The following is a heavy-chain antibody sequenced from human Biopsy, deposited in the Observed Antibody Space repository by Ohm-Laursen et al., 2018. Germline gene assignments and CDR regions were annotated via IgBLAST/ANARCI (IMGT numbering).Heavy chain of an antibody. V-gene: IGHV4-61*01. Sequence: SETLSLTCSVSGGSVSSSNYYWSWIRQSPGQGLEYIGFIYSGGNTNYNPSLKNRVTMSVDTSKNQFYLKLYSVTAADTAVYYCARGRRTSGWPYFDNWGQGALVIVSP. D-gene: IGHD6-19*01. CDR2: IYSGGNT. J-gene: IGHJ4*02. CDR3: ARGRRTSGWPYFDN. CDR1: GGSVSSSNYY.